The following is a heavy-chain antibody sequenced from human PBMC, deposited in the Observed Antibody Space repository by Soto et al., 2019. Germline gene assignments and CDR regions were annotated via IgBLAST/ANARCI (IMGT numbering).Heavy chain of an antibody. D-gene: IGHD3-22*01. CDR2: LSDTGGST. CDR1: GFTFSSYV. Sequence: EVQLLESGGGLVQPGGSLRVSCAASGFTFSSYVLSWVRQAPGKGLEWVSALSDTGGSTYYGDSVKGRFTIYRDNSKNTLYLQMNSLRAEDTAVYYCAKSMDYYDSDAYYYVRHPFFDNWGQGTRVTVSS. V-gene: IGHV3-23*01. CDR3: AKSMDYYDSDAYYYVRHPFFDN. J-gene: IGHJ4*02.